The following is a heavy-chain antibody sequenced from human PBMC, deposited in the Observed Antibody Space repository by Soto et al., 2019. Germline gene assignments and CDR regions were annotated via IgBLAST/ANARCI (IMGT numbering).Heavy chain of an antibody. D-gene: IGHD3-3*02. J-gene: IGHJ4*02. CDR2: IYYSGST. V-gene: IGHV4-61*01. CDR1: GGSVSSGSYY. CDR3: ARGFSIDWYTYYFDY. Sequence: SETLSLTCTVSGGSVSSGSYYWGWIRQPPGKGLEWIGYIYYSGSTNYNPSLKSRVTMSIDTSKNQFSLKLNSVTAADTAVYYCARGFSIDWYTYYFDYWGQGPLVTVSS.